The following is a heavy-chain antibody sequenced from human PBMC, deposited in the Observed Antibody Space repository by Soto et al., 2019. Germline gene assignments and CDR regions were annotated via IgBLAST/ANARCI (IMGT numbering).Heavy chain of an antibody. J-gene: IGHJ4*02. CDR2: IKAYSGNT. D-gene: IGHD4-17*01. V-gene: IGHV1-18*01. CDR3: AIADYGDDDY. CDR1: GYTFPSST. Sequence: VQLVQSGAEVKKPGASVKVSCKASGYTFPSSTISWLRQDPGQGLEWMGWIKAYSGNTNYAQKLQGRVTMTTDTSTNTAYMELGSLTSDDTAMYYCAIADYGDDDYWGQGTLVTVSS.